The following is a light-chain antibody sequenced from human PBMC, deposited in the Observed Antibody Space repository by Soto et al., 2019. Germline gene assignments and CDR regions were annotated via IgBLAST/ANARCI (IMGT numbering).Light chain of an antibody. CDR1: QSVSTY. Sequence: EIVLTQSPATLSLSPGEGATLSCRASQSVSTYLAWYQQKPGQAPRLLIYGAFNRVTGIPARFSGSGSGTDFTLTISSLEPEDFAVYYCQQGGSFGGGTKVEIK. V-gene: IGKV3-11*01. CDR2: GAF. J-gene: IGKJ4*01. CDR3: QQGGS.